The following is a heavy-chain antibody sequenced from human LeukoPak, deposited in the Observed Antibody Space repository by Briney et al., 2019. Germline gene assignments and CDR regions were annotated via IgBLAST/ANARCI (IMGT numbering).Heavy chain of an antibody. D-gene: IGHD3-22*01. CDR3: ARGIGGDYYDSSGYFFDY. CDR2: IYYSGST. CDR1: GGSISSYY. J-gene: IGHJ4*02. V-gene: IGHV4-59*12. Sequence: SETLSLTCTVSGGSISSYYWSWIRQPPGKGLEWIGYIYYSGSTNYNPSLKSRVTISVDTSKNQFSLNLSSVTAADTAVYYCARGIGGDYYDSSGYFFDYWGQGTLVTVSS.